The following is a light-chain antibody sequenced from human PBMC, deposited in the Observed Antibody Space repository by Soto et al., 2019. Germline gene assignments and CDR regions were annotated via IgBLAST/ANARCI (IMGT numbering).Light chain of an antibody. CDR2: KPA. V-gene: IGKV1-5*03. J-gene: IGKJ1*01. Sequence: DIQLTQSPSFLSASVGDRVTITCRASQTISSWLAGYEQKPWRAPKLLIYKPATLKSGVPSGFSGSGSGTEITLTTISRQPDDFAAYYCQHYNSYSEAFGQGTKVDIK. CDR1: QTISSW. CDR3: QHYNSYSEA.